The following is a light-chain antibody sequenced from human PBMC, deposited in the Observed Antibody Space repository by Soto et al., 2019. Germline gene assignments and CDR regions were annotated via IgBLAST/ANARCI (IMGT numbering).Light chain of an antibody. Sequence: DIQMTPSPSTLSASVGDRVTITCRASQNINIWLAWYQQKPGKAPKLLIYNAAYLESGVPSRFSGSGSGTEFTLTISSLQPDDFAIYYCQQYNGDSRGFGQGTKVELK. CDR3: QQYNGDSRG. J-gene: IGKJ1*01. CDR2: NAA. V-gene: IGKV1-5*01. CDR1: QNINIW.